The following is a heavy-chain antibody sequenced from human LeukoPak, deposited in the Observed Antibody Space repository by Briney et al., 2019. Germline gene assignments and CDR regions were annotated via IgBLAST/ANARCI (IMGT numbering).Heavy chain of an antibody. CDR2: ISAYNGNT. CDR3: ARETEQQLGGNWFDP. Sequence: ASVKVSFKASGYTFTSYGISWVRQAPGQGLEWMGWISAYNGNTNYAQKLQGRVTMTTDTSTSTAYMELRSLRSDDTAVYYCARETEQQLGGNWFDPWGQGTLVTVSS. V-gene: IGHV1-18*01. D-gene: IGHD6-13*01. CDR1: GYTFTSYG. J-gene: IGHJ5*02.